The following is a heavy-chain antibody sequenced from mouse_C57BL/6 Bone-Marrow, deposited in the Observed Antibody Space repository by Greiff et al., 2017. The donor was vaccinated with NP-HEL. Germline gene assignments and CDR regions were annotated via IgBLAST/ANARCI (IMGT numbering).Heavy chain of an antibody. CDR2: INPNNGGT. J-gene: IGHJ4*01. CDR3: ARRGSTMITTGYYYAMDY. D-gene: IGHD2-4*01. Sequence: VQLQQSGPELVKPGASVKIPCKASGYTFTDYNMDWVKQSHGKSLEWIGDINPNNGGTIYNQKFKGKATLTVDKSSSTAYMELRSLTSEDTAVYYCARRGSTMITTGYYYAMDYWGQGTSVTVSS. CDR1: GYTFTDYN. V-gene: IGHV1-18*01.